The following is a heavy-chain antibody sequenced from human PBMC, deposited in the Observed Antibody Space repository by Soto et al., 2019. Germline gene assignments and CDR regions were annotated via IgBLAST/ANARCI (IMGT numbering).Heavy chain of an antibody. Sequence: QVQLVQSGAEVKKPGASVKVSCKASGYTFTSSGMSWVRQAPGQGLEWMGWISAHTGSSEYAQRFQGRVTMNTDRSTRTAYMELRGLRSDDTAVYYCARAFFYQGSDSRGYSFDAFDFWGPGTLVTVSS. J-gene: IGHJ3*01. D-gene: IGHD3-22*01. V-gene: IGHV1-18*01. CDR2: ISAHTGSS. CDR3: ARAFFYQGSDSRGYSFDAFDF. CDR1: GYTFTSSG.